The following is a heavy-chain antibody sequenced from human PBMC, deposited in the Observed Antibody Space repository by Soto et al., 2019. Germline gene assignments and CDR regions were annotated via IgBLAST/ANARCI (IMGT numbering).Heavy chain of an antibody. CDR3: ARHSVGYQLLYNWFDP. Sequence: EVQLLESAGGLVQPGKSLRLSCATAGFTFSTYAMSWVRQAPGKGLEWVSTISGSGGTTYYADSVKGRFTISRDNSKNTLYLQMNSLKAEDTAIFYCARHSVGYQLLYNWFDPCGQGTLVTVSS. CDR1: GFTFSTYA. D-gene: IGHD2-2*01. CDR2: ISGSGGTT. V-gene: IGHV3-23*01. J-gene: IGHJ5*02.